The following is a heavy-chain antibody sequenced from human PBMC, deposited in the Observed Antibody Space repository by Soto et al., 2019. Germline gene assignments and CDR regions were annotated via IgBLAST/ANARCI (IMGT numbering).Heavy chain of an antibody. D-gene: IGHD2-21*02. CDR2: ISSSSSYI. V-gene: IGHV3-21*01. Sequence: EVQLVESGGGLVKPGGSLRLSCAASGFTFSSYSMNWVRQAPGKGLEWVSSISSSSSYIYYADSVKGRFTISRDNAKNSLYLQMNSLRAEDTAVYYCARDLAAPYCGGDCYNYYYYYGMDVWGQGTTVTVSS. CDR1: GFTFSSYS. J-gene: IGHJ6*02. CDR3: ARDLAAPYCGGDCYNYYYYYGMDV.